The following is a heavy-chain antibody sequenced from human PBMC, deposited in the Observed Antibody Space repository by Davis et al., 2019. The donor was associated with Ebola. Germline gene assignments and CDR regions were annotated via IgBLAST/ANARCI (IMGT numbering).Heavy chain of an antibody. V-gene: IGHV3-53*01. CDR3: ASLYCTGGSCYFDL. CDR1: GFPVSDNY. J-gene: IGHJ5*02. Sequence: GESLKISCAASGFPVSDNYMTWVRQAPGKGLEWLSVLERGDTYYADSVKGRFSISRDDSKNTVFLQMNSLSTEDTAVYYCASLYCTGGSCYFDLWGQGTLVTVSS. CDR2: LERGDT. D-gene: IGHD2-15*01.